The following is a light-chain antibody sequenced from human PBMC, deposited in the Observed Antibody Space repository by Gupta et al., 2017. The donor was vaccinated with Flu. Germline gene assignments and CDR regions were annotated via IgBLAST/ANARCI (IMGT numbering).Light chain of an antibody. CDR3: AALDDNLNIFV. V-gene: IGLV1-47*01. CDR1: SPNIDIGSVF. Sequence: TISCSGSSPNIDIGSVFVYWYQRLPGAVPKLLIYRDNQRPSGVPDRFSGSKSGTSAVLAISGLRSEDEGAYYCAALDDNLNIFVFGAGTKLTVL. CDR2: RDN. J-gene: IGLJ1*01.